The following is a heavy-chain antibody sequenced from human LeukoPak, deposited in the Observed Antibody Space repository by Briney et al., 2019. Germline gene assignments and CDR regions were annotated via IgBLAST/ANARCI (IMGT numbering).Heavy chain of an antibody. CDR1: GFTFSSYW. CDR3: ASADDYGDWGGYFDY. CDR2: INGDGTSI. Sequence: GGSLRLSCAASGFTFSSYWMHWVRQAPGKGLVWVSRINGDGTSISFADSVKGRFTISRDNAKNTLYLQMNSLRAEDTAVYYCASADDYGDWGGYFDYWGQGTLVTVSS. V-gene: IGHV3-74*01. D-gene: IGHD4-17*01. J-gene: IGHJ4*02.